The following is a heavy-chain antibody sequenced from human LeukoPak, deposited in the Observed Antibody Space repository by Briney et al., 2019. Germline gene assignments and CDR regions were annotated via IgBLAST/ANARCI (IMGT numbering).Heavy chain of an antibody. D-gene: IGHD6-6*01. CDR3: AISEYSSSPFNY. CDR1: GGTFSSYT. Sequence: SVEVSCKASGGTFSSYTISWVRQAPGQGLEWMGRITPILGIANYAQKFQGRVTITADKPTSTAYMELSSLRSEDTAVYYCAISEYSSSPFNYWGQGTLVTVSS. V-gene: IGHV1-69*02. CDR2: ITPILGIA. J-gene: IGHJ4*02.